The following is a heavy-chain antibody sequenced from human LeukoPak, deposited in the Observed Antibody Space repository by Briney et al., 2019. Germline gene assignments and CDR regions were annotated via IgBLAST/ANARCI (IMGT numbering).Heavy chain of an antibody. J-gene: IGHJ3*02. V-gene: IGHV1-2*04. CDR3: ARDSDAFDI. CDR2: INPNSGGT. CDR1: GYTFTGYY. Sequence: ASVTVSCKASGYTFTGYYMHWLRQAPGQGLEWVGWINPNSGGTNYAQKFQGWVTMTRDTSISTAYMELSRLRSDDTAVYYCARDSDAFDIWGQGTMVTVSS.